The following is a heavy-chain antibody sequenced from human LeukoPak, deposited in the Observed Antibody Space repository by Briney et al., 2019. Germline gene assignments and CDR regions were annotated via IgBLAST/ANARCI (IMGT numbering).Heavy chain of an antibody. D-gene: IGHD2-8*02. CDR2: IIPILGIA. V-gene: IGHV1-69*04. CDR1: GYTFTSYY. J-gene: IGHJ4*02. Sequence: GASVKVSCKASGYTFTSYYMHWVRQAPGQGLEWMGRIIPILGIANYAQKFQGRVTITADKSTSTAYMKLSSLRSEDTAVYYCARARPYWGPFDYWGQGTLVTVSS. CDR3: ARARPYWGPFDY.